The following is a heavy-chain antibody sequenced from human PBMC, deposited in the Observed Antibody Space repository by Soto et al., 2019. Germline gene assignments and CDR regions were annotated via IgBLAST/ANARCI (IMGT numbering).Heavy chain of an antibody. V-gene: IGHV3-23*01. J-gene: IGHJ2*01. CDR1: GLTFSNSA. CDR2: ISGGGLST. CDR3: AITAKSGSDFPADSYWFFEL. D-gene: IGHD1-26*01. Sequence: EVQLLESGGNLVQPGGSLRLSCAASGLTFSNSAMSWVRQAPGKGLEWVSAISGGGLSTYYADSVKGRFTISSDNSRNALFLQMSALRAEDTAVYYWAITAKSGSDFPADSYWFFELWGRLNLVTVPS.